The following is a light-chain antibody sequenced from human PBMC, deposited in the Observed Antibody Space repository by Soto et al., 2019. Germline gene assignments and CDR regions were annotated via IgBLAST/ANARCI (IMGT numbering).Light chain of an antibody. CDR3: QQFGSSPPYT. Sequence: EIVLTQSPGTLSLSPGERATLSCRASQNINSNSLSWYQQRPGQAPRLLIHGASSRASDIPDRFSGSGSGTDFTLTITSLQPEDFAVYYCQQFGSSPPYTVGQGTKVDIK. V-gene: IGKV3-20*01. J-gene: IGKJ2*01. CDR2: GAS. CDR1: QNINSNS.